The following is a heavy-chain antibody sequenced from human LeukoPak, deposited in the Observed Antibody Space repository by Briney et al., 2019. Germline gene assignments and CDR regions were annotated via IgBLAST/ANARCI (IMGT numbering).Heavy chain of an antibody. J-gene: IGHJ3*02. CDR2: IKTDASEK. Sequence: GGSLRLSCETSGFIFSNCWMTWVRQAPGKGLEWVANIKTDASEKYYADSVKGRFAISRDNAKMTLYLQMNSLRVEDTAVDYCAREALGYYDFWSGPRDASDIWGQGTMVTVSS. V-gene: IGHV3-7*01. D-gene: IGHD3-3*01. CDR3: AREALGYYDFWSGPRDASDI. CDR1: GFIFSNCW.